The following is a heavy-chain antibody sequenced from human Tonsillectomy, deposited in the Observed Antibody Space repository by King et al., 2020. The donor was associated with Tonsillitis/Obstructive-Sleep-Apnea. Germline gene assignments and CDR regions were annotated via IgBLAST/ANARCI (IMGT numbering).Heavy chain of an antibody. CDR1: GGSFSGYY. D-gene: IGHD3-22*01. CDR2: INHSGST. Sequence: VQLQQWGAGLLKPSETLSLTCAVYGGSFSGYYWSWIRQPPGKGLEWIGEINHSGSTNYNTSLKSRVTISLDTSKNQFSLNLSSVTAADTAVYYCAREYFYHSSGYYDYWGQGTLVTVSS. J-gene: IGHJ4*02. V-gene: IGHV4-34*01. CDR3: AREYFYHSSGYYDY.